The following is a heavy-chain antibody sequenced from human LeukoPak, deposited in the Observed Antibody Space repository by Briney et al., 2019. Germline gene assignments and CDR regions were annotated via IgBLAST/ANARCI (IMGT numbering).Heavy chain of an antibody. D-gene: IGHD2-2*01. CDR1: GGSISSSSYY. Sequence: SETLSLTCTVSGGSISSSSYYWGWIRQPPGKGLEWIGSIYYSGSTYYNPSLKSRVTISVDTSKNQFSLKLSSVTAADTAVYYCASNHCSSTSRYAGHDAFDIWGQGTMVTVSS. J-gene: IGHJ3*02. V-gene: IGHV4-39*07. CDR3: ASNHCSSTSRYAGHDAFDI. CDR2: IYYSGST.